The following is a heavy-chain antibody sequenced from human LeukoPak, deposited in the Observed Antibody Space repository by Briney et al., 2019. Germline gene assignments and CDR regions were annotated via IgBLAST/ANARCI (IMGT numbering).Heavy chain of an antibody. Sequence: GASVKVSCKASGYTFTSYGISWVRQAPGQGLEWMGWISAYNGNTNYAQKLQGRVTMTTDTSTSTAYMELRSLRSDDTAVYYCARVPGRGYYYYYMDVWGKGTTVTVSS. J-gene: IGHJ6*03. CDR3: ARVPGRGYYYYYMDV. D-gene: IGHD1-1*01. V-gene: IGHV1-18*01. CDR2: ISAYNGNT. CDR1: GYTFTSYG.